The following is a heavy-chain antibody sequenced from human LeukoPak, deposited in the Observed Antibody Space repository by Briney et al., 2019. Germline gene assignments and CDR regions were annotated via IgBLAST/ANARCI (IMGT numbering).Heavy chain of an antibody. D-gene: IGHD3-16*01. Sequence: GGSLRLSCAASGLTFSSYRMNWVRQAPGKGLEWVSSISSSGNYIYYADSVKGRFTISRDNAKNSLYLQMNSLRAEDTAVYYCARSEGGMDDYWGRGTLVTVSS. V-gene: IGHV3-21*01. CDR2: ISSSGNYI. J-gene: IGHJ4*02. CDR1: GLTFSSYR. CDR3: ARSEGGMDDY.